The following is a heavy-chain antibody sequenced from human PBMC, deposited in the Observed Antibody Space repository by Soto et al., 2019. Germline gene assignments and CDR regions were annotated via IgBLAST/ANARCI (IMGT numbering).Heavy chain of an antibody. D-gene: IGHD3-16*01. CDR2: VYFNGNT. CDR1: AASFSKYY. Sequence: SETLSLSCTVSAASFSKYYWTWIRQPPGKGLEWIGYVYFNGNTNYNPSLKRRVSISIDTSKNQISLTLNSVTAADTAVYYCASVTFGGVVLAHWGQGTLVTVSS. J-gene: IGHJ4*02. V-gene: IGHV4-59*01. CDR3: ASVTFGGVVLAH.